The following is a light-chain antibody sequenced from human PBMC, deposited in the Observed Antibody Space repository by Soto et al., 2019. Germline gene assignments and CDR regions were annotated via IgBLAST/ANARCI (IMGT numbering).Light chain of an antibody. Sequence: EIVMTQSPATLSVSPGERATLSCRASQSVRTSLAWYQQQPGQAPRLLIYDASNRATGIPDRFSGSGSGTDFTLTFSRLEPEDFAVYYCEYYGSSITFGGGTKVDIK. CDR2: DAS. CDR1: QSVRTS. V-gene: IGKV3-20*01. CDR3: EYYGSSIT. J-gene: IGKJ4*01.